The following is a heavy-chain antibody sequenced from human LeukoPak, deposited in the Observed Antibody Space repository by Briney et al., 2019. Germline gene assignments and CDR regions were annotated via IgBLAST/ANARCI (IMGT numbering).Heavy chain of an antibody. J-gene: IGHJ4*02. CDR2: IKSKTAGGTT. V-gene: IGHV3-15*01. D-gene: IGHD2-21*01. CDR3: TAERGYSYLY. Sequence: WIRQAPGKGLEWVGRIKSKTAGGTTDYAAPVKGRFALSRDDSKNTLYLQLNSLKTEDTAVYYCTAERGYSYLYWGQGTLVTVSS.